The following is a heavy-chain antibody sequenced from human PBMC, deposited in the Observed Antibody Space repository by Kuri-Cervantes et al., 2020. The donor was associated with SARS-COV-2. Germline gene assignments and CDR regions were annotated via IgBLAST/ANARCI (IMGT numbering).Heavy chain of an antibody. D-gene: IGHD2-2*01. CDR1: GYSISSGYY. V-gene: IGHV4-38-2*01. J-gene: IGHJ5*02. CDR2: IYYSGST. CDR3: ARQAFPEDIVVVPAAKPYNWFDP. Sequence: SETLSLTCAVSGYSISSGYYWGWIRQPPGKGLEWIGSIYYSGSTYYNPSLKSRVTISVDTSKNQFSLKLSSVTAADTAVYYCARQAFPEDIVVVPAAKPYNWFDPWGQGTLVTVSS.